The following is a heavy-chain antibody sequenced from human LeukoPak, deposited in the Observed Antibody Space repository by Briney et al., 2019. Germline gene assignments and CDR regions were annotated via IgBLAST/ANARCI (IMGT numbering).Heavy chain of an antibody. CDR1: GGTFSSYA. CDR2: IIPIFGTA. Sequence: GASVKVSCKASGGTFSSYAISWVRQAPGQGLEWMGGIIPIFGTANYAQKFQGRVTITADESTSTAYMELSSLRSEDTAVYYCATGLVAVAGTFDYWGQGTLVTVSS. V-gene: IGHV1-69*01. D-gene: IGHD6-19*01. J-gene: IGHJ4*02. CDR3: ATGLVAVAGTFDY.